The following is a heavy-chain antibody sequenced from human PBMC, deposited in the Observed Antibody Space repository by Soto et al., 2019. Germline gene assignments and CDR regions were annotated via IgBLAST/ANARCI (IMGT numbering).Heavy chain of an antibody. V-gene: IGHV1-69*06. CDR1: EDTFRNYA. J-gene: IGHJ5*02. D-gene: IGHD6-19*01. Sequence: QVELVQSGAEVKKPGSSVKVSCQASEDTFRNYAISWVRQAPGQGLEWMGGIIPIFGTANYAQKFQGRVTITADTSANTVYLELSSLRSEDTAVYYCAKENRDDDSGWYSSTDWFDPWGQGTLVTVSS. CDR2: IIPIFGTA. CDR3: AKENRDDDSGWYSSTDWFDP.